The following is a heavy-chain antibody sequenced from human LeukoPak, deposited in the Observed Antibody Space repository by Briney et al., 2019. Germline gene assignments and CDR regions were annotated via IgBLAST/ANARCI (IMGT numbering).Heavy chain of an antibody. CDR1: GFSFSTYA. J-gene: IGHJ4*02. V-gene: IGHV3-23*01. CDR3: VKRTMSAFDQ. Sequence: GGSLRLSCAASGFSFSTYAMNWVRQDPDKGLEWIAGTSGKGNGTYYADSVKGRFTISRDNSKNTLFLQMMSLRREDTATYWCVKRTMSAFDQWGQGILVIVSS. CDR2: TSGKGNGT.